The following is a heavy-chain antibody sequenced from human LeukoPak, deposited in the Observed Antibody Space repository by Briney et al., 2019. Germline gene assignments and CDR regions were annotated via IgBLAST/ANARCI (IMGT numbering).Heavy chain of an antibody. J-gene: IGHJ4*02. CDR2: INPASGNNPNSGGT. CDR3: ARLNCSGDNCYLEY. V-gene: IGHV1-2*02. D-gene: IGHD2-15*01. Sequence: ASVKVSCKASGYKFTEFYIHWVRQAPGQGLEWMGWINPASGNNPNSGGTYYSRKFKGRVTMTTETSITTIYMEMSSLRSDDSSVYHCARLNCSGDNCYLEYWGQGTLVTVSS. CDR1: GYKFTEFY.